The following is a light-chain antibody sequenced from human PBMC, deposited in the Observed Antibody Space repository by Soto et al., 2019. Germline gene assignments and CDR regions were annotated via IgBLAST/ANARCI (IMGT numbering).Light chain of an antibody. J-gene: IGKJ2*01. CDR2: GAS. V-gene: IGKV3-20*01. CDR3: QQYGNSPPYT. Sequence: EIVLTQSPGTLSLSPGERATLSCRASESVNYNYLVWYQHKPGQAPRLLVYGASSRATGIPDRFSGGGSGTAFTLPISRLEPEDFAVYYCQQYGNSPPYTFGQGTKLEIK. CDR1: ESVNYNY.